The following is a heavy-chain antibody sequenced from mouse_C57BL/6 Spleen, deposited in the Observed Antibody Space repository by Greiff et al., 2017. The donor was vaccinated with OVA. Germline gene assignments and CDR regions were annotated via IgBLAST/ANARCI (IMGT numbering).Heavy chain of an antibody. V-gene: IGHV1-82*01. J-gene: IGHJ4*01. CDR2: IYPGDGDT. Sequence: LVESGPELVKPGASVKISCKASGYAFSSSWMNWVKQRPGKGLEWIGRIYPGDGDTNYNGKFKGKATLTADKSSSTAYMQLSSLTSEDSAVYFCARTHYYAMDYWGQGTSVTVSS. CDR1: GYAFSSSW. CDR3: ARTHYYAMDY.